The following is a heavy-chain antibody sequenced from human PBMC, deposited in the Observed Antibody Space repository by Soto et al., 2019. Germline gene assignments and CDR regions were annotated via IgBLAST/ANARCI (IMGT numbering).Heavy chain of an antibody. V-gene: IGHV4-39*01. Sequence: SETLSLTCTVSGGSISSSGYYWGWIRQPPGKGLEWIGSIYYSGSTYYNPSLKSRVTISVDTSKNQFSLKLSSVTAADTAVYYCASFVAATGWFDPWGQGTLVTVSS. J-gene: IGHJ5*02. CDR3: ASFVAATGWFDP. D-gene: IGHD2-15*01. CDR1: GGSISSSGYY. CDR2: IYYSGST.